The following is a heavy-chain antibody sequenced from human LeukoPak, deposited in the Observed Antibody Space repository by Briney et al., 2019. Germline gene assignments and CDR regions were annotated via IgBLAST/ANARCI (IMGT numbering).Heavy chain of an antibody. CDR1: GGSISSGSYY. CDR2: IYSSGST. V-gene: IGHV4-61*02. Sequence: SETLSLTCTVSGGSISSGSYYWNWIRQPAGKGLEWIGRIYSSGSTNYNPSLKSRVTISVDTSKNQFSLKLSSVTAADTAVYYCAREGLNMVRGVIPKEAWGWFDPWGQGTLVTVSS. CDR3: AREGLNMVRGVIPKEAWGWFDP. J-gene: IGHJ5*02. D-gene: IGHD3-10*01.